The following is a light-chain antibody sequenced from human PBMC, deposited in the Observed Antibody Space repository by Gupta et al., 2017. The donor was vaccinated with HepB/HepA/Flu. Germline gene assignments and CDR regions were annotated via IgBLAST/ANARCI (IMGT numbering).Light chain of an antibody. J-gene: IGLJ2*01. CDR3: CSYAGSYIFVV. CDR2: DVS. CDR1: GSDVGGYNY. Sequence: QSALTQPRSVSGSPGQSVTISCTGTGSDVGGYNYVSWYRQHPGKAPEFIIFDVSERPSGVPDRFSGSKSGNTASLTIXGXQAEDEXDYYCCSYAGSYIFVVFGGGTKLTVL. V-gene: IGLV2-11*01.